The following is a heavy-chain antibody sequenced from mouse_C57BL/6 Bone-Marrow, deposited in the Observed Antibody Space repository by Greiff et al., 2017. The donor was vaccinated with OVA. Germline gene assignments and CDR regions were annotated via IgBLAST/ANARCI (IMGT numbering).Heavy chain of an antibody. CDR2: IDPENGDT. J-gene: IGHJ2*01. CDR3: TTGDSSGYGY. Sequence: EVQLQQSGAELVRPGASVKLSCTASGFNIKDDYMHWVKQRPEQGLEWIGWIDPENGDTEYASKFQGKATITADTSSNTAYLQLSSLTSEDTAVYYCTTGDSSGYGYWGQGTTLTVSS. V-gene: IGHV14-4*01. D-gene: IGHD3-2*02. CDR1: GFNIKDDY.